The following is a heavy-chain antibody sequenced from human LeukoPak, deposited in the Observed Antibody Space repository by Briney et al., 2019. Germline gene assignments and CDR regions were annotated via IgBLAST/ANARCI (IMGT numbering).Heavy chain of an antibody. V-gene: IGHV3-23*01. CDR3: AKDADLGYDFWSGYFCFDY. Sequence: GGSLRLSCAASGFTFSSYAMSWVRQAPGKGLEWVSAISGSGGSTYYADSVKGRFTISRDNSKNTLYLQMNSLRAEDTAVYYCAKDADLGYDFWSGYFCFDYWGQGTLVTVSS. CDR2: ISGSGGST. D-gene: IGHD3-3*01. J-gene: IGHJ4*02. CDR1: GFTFSSYA.